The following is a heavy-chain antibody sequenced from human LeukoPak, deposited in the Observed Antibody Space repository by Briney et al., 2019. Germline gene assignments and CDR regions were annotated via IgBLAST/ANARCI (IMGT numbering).Heavy chain of an antibody. D-gene: IGHD1-7*01. V-gene: IGHV3-21*01. J-gene: IGHJ5*02. CDR2: ISSSSSYI. Sequence: GGSLRLSCAASGFTFSSYSMNWVRQAPGKGLEWVSSISSSSSYIYYAGSVKGRFTISRDNAKNSLYLQMNSLRAEDTAVYYCARAGTTNWFDPWGQGTLVTVSS. CDR1: GFTFSSYS. CDR3: ARAGTTNWFDP.